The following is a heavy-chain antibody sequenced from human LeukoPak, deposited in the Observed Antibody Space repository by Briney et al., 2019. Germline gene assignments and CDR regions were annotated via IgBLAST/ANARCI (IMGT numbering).Heavy chain of an antibody. D-gene: IGHD2-15*01. CDR3: ARDPLGYCSGGSCYYYGMDV. J-gene: IGHJ6*02. V-gene: IGHV3-30-3*01. Sequence: GGSPRLSCAASGFTFSSYAMHWVRQAPGKGLEWVAVISYDGSNKYYADSVKGRFTISRDNSKNTLYLQMNSLRAEDTAVYYCARDPLGYCSGGSCYYYGMDVWGQGTTVTVSS. CDR2: ISYDGSNK. CDR1: GFTFSSYA.